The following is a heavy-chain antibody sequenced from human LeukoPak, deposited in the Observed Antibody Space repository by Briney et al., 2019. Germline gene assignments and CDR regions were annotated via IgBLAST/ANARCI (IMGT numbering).Heavy chain of an antibody. CDR2: ISSSGSTI. CDR1: GFTFSSYE. CDR3: ARDNYYDSSGYYDY. D-gene: IGHD3-22*01. V-gene: IGHV3-48*03. Sequence: GGSLRLSCAASGFTFSSYEMNWVRQAPGKGLEWVSYISSSGSTIYYADSVKGRFTISRDNAKNSLYLQMNSLRAEDTAVYYCARDNYYDSSGYYDYWGQGTLVTVSS. J-gene: IGHJ4*02.